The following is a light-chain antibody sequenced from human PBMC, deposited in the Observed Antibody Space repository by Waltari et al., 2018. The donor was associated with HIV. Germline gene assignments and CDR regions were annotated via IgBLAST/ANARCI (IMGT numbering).Light chain of an antibody. V-gene: IGKV1-5*03. Sequence: DIQMTQSPYTLSASVGDRVTLTCRASQSITSWLAWYQQKPGKAPNLLIYKASSVQSGVPSRFSGSGSGTEFTLTISSLQPDDFATYYCQQYYSYPWTFGQGTKMEVK. J-gene: IGKJ1*01. CDR2: KAS. CDR1: QSITSW. CDR3: QQYYSYPWT.